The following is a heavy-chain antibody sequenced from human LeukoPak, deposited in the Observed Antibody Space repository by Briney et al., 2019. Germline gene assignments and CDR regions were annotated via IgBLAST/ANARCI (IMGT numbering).Heavy chain of an antibody. J-gene: IGHJ4*02. D-gene: IGHD3-16*01. CDR2: ISGSGGST. CDR3: AKDLHVGGYFDY. CDR1: GFTFSSYA. Sequence: PGGSLRLSCAASGFTFSSYAMRWVRQAPGKGLEWVSAISGSGGSTYYADSVKGRFTISRDNSKNTLYLQMNSLRAEDTAVYYCAKDLHVGGYFDYWGQGTLVTVSS. V-gene: IGHV3-23*01.